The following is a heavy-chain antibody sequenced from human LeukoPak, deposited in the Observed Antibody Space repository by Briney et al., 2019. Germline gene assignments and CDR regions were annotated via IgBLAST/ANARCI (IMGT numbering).Heavy chain of an antibody. J-gene: IGHJ4*02. V-gene: IGHV1-69*02. Sequence: SVKVSCKASGGTFSSYIITWVRQAPRQGLEWMGRIIPVFGITNYAQKFQGRVTITADKSTSTVYMELNSLRSEDTAVYFCARLGVFSGASSPAFDYWGQGTLVTVSS. D-gene: IGHD2-15*01. CDR1: GGTFSSYI. CDR3: ARLGVFSGASSPAFDY. CDR2: IIPVFGIT.